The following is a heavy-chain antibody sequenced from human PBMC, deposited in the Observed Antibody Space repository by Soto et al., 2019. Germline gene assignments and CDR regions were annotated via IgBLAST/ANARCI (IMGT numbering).Heavy chain of an antibody. Sequence: ESGGGVVQPGRSLRLSCAASGFSFSSFGMHWVRQAPGKGLECVAFNSYDGSNKYYADSVKGRFTISRDSSEKTLYLQMNSLRPEDTAVYYCAKALGELSPESYDYWGQGTLVTVSS. J-gene: IGHJ4*02. D-gene: IGHD3-16*02. CDR1: GFSFSSFG. CDR3: AKALGELSPESYDY. V-gene: IGHV3-30*18. CDR2: NSYDGSNK.